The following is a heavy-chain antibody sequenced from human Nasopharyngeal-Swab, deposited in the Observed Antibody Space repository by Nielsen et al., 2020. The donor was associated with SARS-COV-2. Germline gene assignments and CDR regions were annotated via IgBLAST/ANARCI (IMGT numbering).Heavy chain of an antibody. V-gene: IGHV3-33*01. Sequence: GESLKISCAASGFTFSSYGMHWVRQAPGKGLEWVAVIWYDGSNKYYADSVKGRFIISRDNSKNTLYLQMNSLRAEDTAVYYCARDFPFGGDVVYWGQGTLVTVSS. D-gene: IGHD3-10*01. CDR1: GFTFSSYG. J-gene: IGHJ4*02. CDR3: ARDFPFGGDVVY. CDR2: IWYDGSNK.